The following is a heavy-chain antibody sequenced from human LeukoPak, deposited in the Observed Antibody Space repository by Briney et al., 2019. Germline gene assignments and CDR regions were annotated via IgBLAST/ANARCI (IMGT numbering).Heavy chain of an antibody. Sequence: GGSLRLSCAASGFTFSSYAMHWVRQAPGKGLEWVAVISYDGSNKYYADSVKGRFTISRDNSKNTLYLQMNSLRAEDTAVYYCARAPQYYYDSMDYWGQGTLVTVSS. J-gene: IGHJ4*02. CDR3: ARAPQYYYDSMDY. V-gene: IGHV3-30-3*01. CDR1: GFTFSSYA. D-gene: IGHD3-22*01. CDR2: ISYDGSNK.